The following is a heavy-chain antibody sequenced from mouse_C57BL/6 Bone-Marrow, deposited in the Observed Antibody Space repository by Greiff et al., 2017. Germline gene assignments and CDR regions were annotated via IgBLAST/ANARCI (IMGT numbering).Heavy chain of an antibody. J-gene: IGHJ4*01. CDR1: GFTFSDYG. D-gene: IGHD2-1*01. V-gene: IGHV5-17*01. Sequence: EVMLVESGGGLVKPGGSLKLSCAASGFTFSDYGMHWVRQAPEKGLEWVAYISSGSSTIYYADTVKGRFTISRDNAKNTLFLQMTSLRSEDTAMYYCARPPYLLYYAMDYWCQGTSVTVSS. CDR3: ARPPYLLYYAMDY. CDR2: ISSGSSTI.